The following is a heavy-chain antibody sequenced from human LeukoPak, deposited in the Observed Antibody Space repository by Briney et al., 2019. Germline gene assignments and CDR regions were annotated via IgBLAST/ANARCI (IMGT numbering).Heavy chain of an antibody. J-gene: IGHJ6*04. CDR2: IYYSGST. V-gene: IGHV4-30-4*01. Sequence: SQILSLTCTVSGGSISSGDYYCGSVRQPPGRGLEWVGSIYYSGSTYYNPSVKSRVTISVGTSKNEFSLKLSSVTAADTAVYYCARGEFGELLSYYYGMDVWGKGTTVTVSS. D-gene: IGHD3-10*01. CDR3: ARGEFGELLSYYYGMDV. CDR1: GGSISSGDYY.